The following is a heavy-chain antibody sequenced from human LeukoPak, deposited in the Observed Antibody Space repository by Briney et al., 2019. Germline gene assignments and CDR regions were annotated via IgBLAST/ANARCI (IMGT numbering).Heavy chain of an antibody. CDR2: ISSSSSHI. CDR3: ARDLSSGGLDI. D-gene: IGHD2-15*01. CDR1: GFTFSSYS. J-gene: IGHJ3*02. Sequence: GGSLRLSCAASGFTFSSYSMNWVRQDPGKGLEWVSSISSSSSHIYYADSVKGRFTISRDNAKNSLYLQMNSLRAEDTAVYYCARDLSSGGLDIWGQGTMVTVSS. V-gene: IGHV3-21*01.